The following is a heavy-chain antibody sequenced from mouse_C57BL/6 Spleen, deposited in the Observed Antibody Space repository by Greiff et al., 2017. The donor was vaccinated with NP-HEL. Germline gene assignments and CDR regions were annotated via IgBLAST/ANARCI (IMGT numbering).Heavy chain of an antibody. D-gene: IGHD2-4*01. CDR3: ARGDYDKYFDV. Sequence: QVQLQQSGAELVKPGASVKISCKASGYAFSSYWMNWVKQRPGKGLEWIGQIYPGDGDTNYNGKFKGKATLTADKSSSTAYMQLSSLSSEDSAVYFCARGDYDKYFDVWGTGTTVTVSS. V-gene: IGHV1-80*01. J-gene: IGHJ1*03. CDR2: IYPGDGDT. CDR1: GYAFSSYW.